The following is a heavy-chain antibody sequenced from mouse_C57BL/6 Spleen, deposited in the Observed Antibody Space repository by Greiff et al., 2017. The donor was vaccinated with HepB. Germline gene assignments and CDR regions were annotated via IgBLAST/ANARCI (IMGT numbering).Heavy chain of an antibody. Sequence: EVKLMESGGGLVKPGGSLKLSCAASGFTFSDYGMHWVRQAPEKGLEWVAYISSGSSTIYYADTVKGRFTISRDNAKNTLFLQMTSLRSEDTAMYYSALLFLSSYAMDYSGPPTSVTFSS. CDR3: ALLFLSSYAMDY. V-gene: IGHV5-17*01. CDR1: GFTFSDYG. D-gene: IGHD1-1*01. CDR2: ISSGSSTI. J-gene: IGHJ4*01.